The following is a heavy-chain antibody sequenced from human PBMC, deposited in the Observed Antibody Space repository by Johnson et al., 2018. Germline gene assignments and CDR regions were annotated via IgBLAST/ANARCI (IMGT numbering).Heavy chain of an antibody. V-gene: IGHV3-9*01. Sequence: EVQLVESGGGLVQPGGSLRLSCAASGFTFSSYAMSWVRQAPGKGLEWVSGISWNSGSIGYTDSVKGRFTISRDNAKNSLYLQMNSLRADDTAVYYCASHGSGTYYNNCYYAMDVWGQGTTVTVSS. CDR1: GFTFSSYA. D-gene: IGHD3-10*01. J-gene: IGHJ6*02. CDR3: ASHGSGTYYNNCYYAMDV. CDR2: ISWNSGSI.